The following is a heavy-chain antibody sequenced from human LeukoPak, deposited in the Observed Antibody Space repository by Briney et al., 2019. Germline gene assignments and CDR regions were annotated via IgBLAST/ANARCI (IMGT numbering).Heavy chain of an antibody. J-gene: IGHJ4*02. V-gene: IGHV3-30*04. CDR1: GFTFSSYA. CDR2: ISYAGSNK. Sequence: GGSLRLSCAASGFTFSSYAMHRVRQAPGQGLEWGAVISYAGSNKYYADSVKGRFTISRDNSKNTLFLQMNSLRAEDTAVYYCARELSGWYYFDYWGQGTLVTVSS. CDR3: ARELSGWYYFDY. D-gene: IGHD6-19*01.